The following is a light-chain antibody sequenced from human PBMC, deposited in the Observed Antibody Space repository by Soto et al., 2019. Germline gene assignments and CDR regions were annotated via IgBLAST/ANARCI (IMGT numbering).Light chain of an antibody. CDR3: QQSYTSWWT. Sequence: DIQMTQSRSTMSASVGPRLSITCRAIQSISTHLSWYQQKPGKAPKFLIYAASSLQRWVPSRFTGSGSGPDFTLTISSLKNEDFATYYCQQSYTSWWTFGQGTKVDIK. CDR2: AAS. V-gene: IGKV1-39*01. J-gene: IGKJ1*01. CDR1: QSISTH.